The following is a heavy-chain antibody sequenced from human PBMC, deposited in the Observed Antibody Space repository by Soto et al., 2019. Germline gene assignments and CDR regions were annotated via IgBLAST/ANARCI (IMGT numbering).Heavy chain of an antibody. CDR3: ARIEGDCSGGYCYSGGFDY. CDR2: IDNSGTIK. Sequence: PGGSLRLSCAASGFTFSDYYMTWIRQAPGKGLEWVSYIDNSGTIKYYADSVKGRFTISRDNTKNSLSLQMNSLGAEGTAIYYCARIEGDCSGGYCYSGGFDYWGQGALVTVSS. D-gene: IGHD2-15*01. J-gene: IGHJ4*02. V-gene: IGHV3-11*01. CDR1: GFTFSDYY.